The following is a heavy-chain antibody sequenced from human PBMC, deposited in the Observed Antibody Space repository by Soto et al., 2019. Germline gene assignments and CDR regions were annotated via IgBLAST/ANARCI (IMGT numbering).Heavy chain of an antibody. D-gene: IGHD7-27*01. J-gene: IGHJ4*02. Sequence: SETLSHTCAVSGDSISSSVWWTWVRQPPGKGLEWIGEVFHTGNTYYNPSLKSRLTMSVDKSRNEFSLKLTSVTAADTAIYYCARKAWVRFDYWGQGALVTVSS. CDR3: ARKAWVRFDY. CDR2: VFHTGNT. CDR1: GDSISSSVW. V-gene: IGHV4-4*02.